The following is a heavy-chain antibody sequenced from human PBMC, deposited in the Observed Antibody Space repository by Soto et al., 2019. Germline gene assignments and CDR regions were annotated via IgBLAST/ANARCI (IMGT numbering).Heavy chain of an antibody. J-gene: IGHJ4*02. Sequence: EAQLVETGGGLIQPGGSLRLSCAASGFSVSSKYMIWVRQAPGTGLEWVSVIYTGGNTYYANSVKGRFTVSRDISKNTLYLQMNSLSAEDTAVYYCAREGYAYGLDYWGQGSLVTVSS. CDR2: IYTGGNT. CDR3: AREGYAYGLDY. D-gene: IGHD3-10*01. V-gene: IGHV3-53*02. CDR1: GFSVSSKY.